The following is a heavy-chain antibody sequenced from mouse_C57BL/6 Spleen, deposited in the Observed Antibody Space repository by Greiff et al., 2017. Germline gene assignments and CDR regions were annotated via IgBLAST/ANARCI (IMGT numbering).Heavy chain of an antibody. J-gene: IGHJ1*03. V-gene: IGHV3-8*01. CDR1: GYSITSDY. Sequence: DVKLQESGPGLAKPSQPLSLTCSVTGYSITSDYWNWIRKFPGNKLEYMGYISYSGSTYYNPSLKSRISITRDTSKNQYYLQLNSVTTEDTATYYSARYKTGYWYFDVWGTGTTVTVSS. CDR2: ISYSGST. D-gene: IGHD4-1*01. CDR3: ARYKTGYWYFDV.